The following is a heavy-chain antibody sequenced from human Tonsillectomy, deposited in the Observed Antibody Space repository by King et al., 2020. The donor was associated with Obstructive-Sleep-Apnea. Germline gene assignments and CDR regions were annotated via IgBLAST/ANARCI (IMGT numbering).Heavy chain of an antibody. J-gene: IGHJ4*02. D-gene: IGHD2-21*01. CDR2: IYYSGST. V-gene: IGHV4-59*01. Sequence: VQLQESGPGLVKPSETLSLTCTVSGGSISSYYWSWIRQPPGKGLEWIGYIYYSGSTNYNPSLKSRVTISVDTSKNQFSLKRSSVTAADTAVYYCARGGVSAPLYYFDYWGQGTLVTVSS. CDR1: GGSISSYY. CDR3: ARGGVSAPLYYFDY.